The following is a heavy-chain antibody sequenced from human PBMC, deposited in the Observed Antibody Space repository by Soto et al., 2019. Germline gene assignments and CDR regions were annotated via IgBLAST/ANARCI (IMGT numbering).Heavy chain of an antibody. J-gene: IGHJ2*01. D-gene: IGHD6-6*01. CDR3: ARGVMAYSSSPDWYFDL. CDR1: GGSIISGGYY. Sequence: PSETLSLTCTVSGGSIISGGYYWSWIRQHPGKGLEWIGYIYYSGSTYYNPSLKSRVTISVDTSKNQFSLKLSSATAADTAVYYCARGVMAYSSSPDWYFDLWGRGTLVTVSS. CDR2: IYYSGST. V-gene: IGHV4-31*03.